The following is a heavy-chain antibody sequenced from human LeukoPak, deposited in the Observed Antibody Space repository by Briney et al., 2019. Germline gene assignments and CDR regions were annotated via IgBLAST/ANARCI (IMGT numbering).Heavy chain of an antibody. Sequence: GASVKVSCKASGYTVTGYYIHWVRQAPGQGLEWMGWVNPNSGGTNYAQKFQGRVTMTRDTSISTAYMELSRLRSDDAAVYYCARDTRYYYDSSAYYRSDAFDIWGQGTMVTVSS. D-gene: IGHD3-22*01. J-gene: IGHJ3*02. V-gene: IGHV1-2*02. CDR2: VNPNSGGT. CDR1: GYTVTGYY. CDR3: ARDTRYYYDSSAYYRSDAFDI.